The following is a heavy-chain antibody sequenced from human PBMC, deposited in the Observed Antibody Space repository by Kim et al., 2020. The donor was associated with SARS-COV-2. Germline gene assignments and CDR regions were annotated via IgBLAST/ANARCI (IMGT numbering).Heavy chain of an antibody. J-gene: IGHJ4*02. CDR1: GGSISSSSYY. Sequence: SETLSLTCTVSGGSISSSSYYWGWIRQPPGKGLEWIGSIYYSGSTYYNPSLKSRVTISVDTSKNQFSLKLSSVTAADTAVYYCARGFVGDYVGGSYRPSFDYWGQGTLVTVSS. CDR2: IYYSGST. CDR3: ARGFVGDYVGGSYRPSFDY. D-gene: IGHD3-16*02. V-gene: IGHV4-39*07.